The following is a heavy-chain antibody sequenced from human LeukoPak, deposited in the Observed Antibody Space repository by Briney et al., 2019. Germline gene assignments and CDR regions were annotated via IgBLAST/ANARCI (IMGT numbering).Heavy chain of an antibody. Sequence: PSETLSVTCTVSGYSISSGHYCGWIRQPPGKGLEWIGNIYHSGSTYYNPSLKSRVTISVDTSKNQFSLKLNSVTAADTAVYYCATIRADQTLLYWGQGTLVTVSS. V-gene: IGHV4-38-2*02. CDR1: GYSISSGHY. CDR2: IYHSGST. CDR3: ATIRADQTLLY. J-gene: IGHJ4*02. D-gene: IGHD2-15*01.